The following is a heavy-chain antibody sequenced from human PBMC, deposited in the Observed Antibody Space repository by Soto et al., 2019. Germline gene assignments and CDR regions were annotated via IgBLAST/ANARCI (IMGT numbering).Heavy chain of an antibody. D-gene: IGHD2-15*01. CDR1: GGTFSSYA. CDR2: IIPIFGTA. J-gene: IGHJ5*02. Sequence: QVQLVQSGAEVKKPGSSVKVSCKASGGTFSSYAISWVRQAPGQGLEWMGGIIPIFGTANYAQKFQGRVTITADESPSTAYKELSSLRSEDTAVYYCARERLAMATRWFDPWGQGTLVTVSS. CDR3: ARERLAMATRWFDP. V-gene: IGHV1-69*12.